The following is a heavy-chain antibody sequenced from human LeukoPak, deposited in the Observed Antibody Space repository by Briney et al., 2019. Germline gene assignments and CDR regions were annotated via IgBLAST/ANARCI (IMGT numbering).Heavy chain of an antibody. V-gene: IGHV5-51*01. D-gene: IGHD4-17*01. CDR1: GYSFTSYW. J-gene: IGHJ2*01. Sequence: GESLKISCQGSGYSFTSYWIGWVRQMPGKGLEWMGIIYPGDSDTRYSPSFQGQVTISADKSISTAYLQWSSLKASDTAMYYCARRPDYGDYGWYFDFWGRGTLVTVSS. CDR3: ARRPDYGDYGWYFDF. CDR2: IYPGDSDT.